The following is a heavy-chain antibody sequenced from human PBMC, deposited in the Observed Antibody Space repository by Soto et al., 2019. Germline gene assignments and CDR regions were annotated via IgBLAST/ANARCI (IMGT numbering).Heavy chain of an antibody. CDR3: ARFESYCSSTSCYVGDAFDI. J-gene: IGHJ3*02. CDR1: GFTFSSYW. Sequence: GGSLRLSCAASGFTFSSYWMSWVRQAPGKGLEWVANIKQDGSEKYYVDSVKGRFTISRDNAKNSLYLQMNSLRAEDTAVYYCARFESYCSSTSCYVGDAFDIWGQGTMVTVSS. V-gene: IGHV3-7*01. D-gene: IGHD2-2*01. CDR2: IKQDGSEK.